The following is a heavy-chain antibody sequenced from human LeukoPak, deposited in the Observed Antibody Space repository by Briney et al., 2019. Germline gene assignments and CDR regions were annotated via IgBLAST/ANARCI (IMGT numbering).Heavy chain of an antibody. CDR1: GGSFSGYY. CDR2: INHSGST. Sequence: SETLSLTCAVYGGSFSGYYWSWIRQPPGKGLEWIGEINHSGSTNYNPSLKSRVTISVDTSKNQFSLKLSSVTAADTAVYYCARGGYSGYVHWGQGTLVTVSP. V-gene: IGHV4-34*01. CDR3: ARGGYSGYVH. D-gene: IGHD5-12*01. J-gene: IGHJ4*02.